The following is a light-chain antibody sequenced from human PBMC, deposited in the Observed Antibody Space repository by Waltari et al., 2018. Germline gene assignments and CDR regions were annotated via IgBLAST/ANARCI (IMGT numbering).Light chain of an antibody. CDR3: QVWDSSSDHPWV. J-gene: IGLJ3*02. CDR1: NIGSKS. CDR2: YDS. V-gene: IGLV3-21*04. Sequence: SYVLTQPPSVSVAPGKTARITCGGNNIGSKSVHWYQQKPGQAPVLVIYYDSDRPSGIPPRFSGSNSGNTATLTISRVEAGDEADYYCQVWDSSSDHPWVFGGWTMLTVL.